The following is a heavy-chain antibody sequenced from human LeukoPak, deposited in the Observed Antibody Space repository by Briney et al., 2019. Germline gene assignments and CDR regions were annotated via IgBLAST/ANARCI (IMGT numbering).Heavy chain of an antibody. V-gene: IGHV4-39*01. CDR2: IHYTVST. Sequence: RTSETLSLTCTVSGGSISGSSYYWGWIRQPPGKGLDWIGTIHYTVSTYYNPSLKSRVTISADTSKNQFSLKVSSVTAADTAVYYCARGSVDCSSTSCNTIYYYYSGTDVWGQGTTATVSS. D-gene: IGHD2-2*01. CDR3: ARGSVDCSSTSCNTIYYYYSGTDV. J-gene: IGHJ6*02. CDR1: GGSISGSSYY.